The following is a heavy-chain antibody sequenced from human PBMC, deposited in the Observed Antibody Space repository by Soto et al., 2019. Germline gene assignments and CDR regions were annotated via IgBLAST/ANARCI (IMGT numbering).Heavy chain of an antibody. CDR3: ARDGY. V-gene: IGHV3-66*01. CDR1: GFTVTSNY. J-gene: IGHJ4*02. Sequence: EVQLVESGGGLVQPGGSLRLSCAASGFTVTSNYMNWVRQAPGRGLEWVSVIYSGGSTYYADSVKGRFTISRDNSKNTPYHQMNSLRAEDTDVYYCARDGYWGQGTMVTVSS. CDR2: IYSGGST.